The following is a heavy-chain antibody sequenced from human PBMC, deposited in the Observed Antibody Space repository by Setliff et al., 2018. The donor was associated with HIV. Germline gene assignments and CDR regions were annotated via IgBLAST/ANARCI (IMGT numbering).Heavy chain of an antibody. Sequence: ASVKVSCKASGYTFTGYYMHWVRQAPGQGLEWMGILNPSGSTVSAQKFRGRVTMTRDTSTNTVYMELTSLRFDDTAMYYCVRGVQSPPHYSYYYMDVWGEGTMVTVSS. V-gene: IGHV1-46*01. CDR1: GYTFTGYY. CDR3: VRGVQSPPHYSYYYMDV. J-gene: IGHJ6*03. D-gene: IGHD3-3*01. CDR2: LNPSGST.